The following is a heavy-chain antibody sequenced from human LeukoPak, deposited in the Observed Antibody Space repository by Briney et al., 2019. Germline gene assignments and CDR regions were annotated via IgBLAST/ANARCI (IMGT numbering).Heavy chain of an antibody. CDR1: GGSISSSSCY. Sequence: PSETLSLTCTVSGGSISSSSCYWGWIRQPPGKGLEWIGSIYYSGSTYYNPSLKSRVTISVDTSKNQFSLKLSSVTAADTAVYYRARHYNRDDLLDYWGQGTLVTVSS. CDR2: IYYSGST. D-gene: IGHD1-20*01. V-gene: IGHV4-39*01. CDR3: ARHYNRDDLLDY. J-gene: IGHJ4*02.